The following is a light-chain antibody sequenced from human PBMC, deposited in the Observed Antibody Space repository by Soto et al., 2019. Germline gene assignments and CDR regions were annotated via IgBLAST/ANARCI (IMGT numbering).Light chain of an antibody. Sequence: SYELTQPPSVSVSPGQTASITCSGAKLGDKYACWYQQRPGQSPVLVIYQDWKRPSGIPERFSGSNSGNTATLTISGTQAMDEADYYCQAWDSSTVVFGGGTKLTVL. V-gene: IGLV3-1*01. CDR1: KLGDKY. J-gene: IGLJ2*01. CDR2: QDW. CDR3: QAWDSSTVV.